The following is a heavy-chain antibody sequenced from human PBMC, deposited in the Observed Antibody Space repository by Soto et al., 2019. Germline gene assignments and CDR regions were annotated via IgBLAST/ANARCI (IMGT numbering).Heavy chain of an antibody. J-gene: IGHJ4*02. D-gene: IGHD6-13*01. CDR2: IYYSGST. V-gene: IGHV4-61*05. Sequence: PSETLSLTCTVSGGSINSSPFYWGWIREPPGKGLEWIGYIYYSGSTNYNPSLKRRVTISVDTSKNQFSLKLSSVTAADTAVYYCAGGKSGAAGLFDYWGQGTLVTVSS. CDR3: AGGKSGAAGLFDY. CDR1: GGSINSSPFY.